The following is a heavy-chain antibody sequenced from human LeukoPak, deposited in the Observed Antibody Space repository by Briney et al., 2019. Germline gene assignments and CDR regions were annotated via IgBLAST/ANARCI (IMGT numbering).Heavy chain of an antibody. Sequence: SETLSLTCTVSGAPIGDYFWQWIRHPAGEGLEWIGRASSSGTTNYNPSLRSRVTISVDTSRSQFSLKLSSVTAADTAIYYCARPEIPSSYYGLDYWGQGALVTVSS. V-gene: IGHV4-4*07. D-gene: IGHD4-4*01. CDR2: ASSSGTT. J-gene: IGHJ4*02. CDR1: GAPIGDYF. CDR3: ARPEIPSSYYGLDY.